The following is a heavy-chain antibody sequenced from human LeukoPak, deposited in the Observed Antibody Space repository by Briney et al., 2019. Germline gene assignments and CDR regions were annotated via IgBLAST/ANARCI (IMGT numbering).Heavy chain of an antibody. CDR1: GFTFSSYW. V-gene: IGHV3-7*03. J-gene: IGHJ5*02. Sequence: GGSLRLSCAASGFTFSSYWMSWVRQAPGKELEWVANIKQDGSEKYYVDSVKGRFTISRDNAKHSLYLQMNSLRAEDTAVYYCARRIAVAATISCFDPWGQGTLVTVSS. CDR3: ARRIAVAATISCFDP. D-gene: IGHD6-19*01. CDR2: IKQDGSEK.